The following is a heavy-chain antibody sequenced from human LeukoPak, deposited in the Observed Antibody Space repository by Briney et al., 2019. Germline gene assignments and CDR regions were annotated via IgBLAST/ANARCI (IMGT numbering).Heavy chain of an antibody. D-gene: IGHD2-8*01. CDR3: ARDLMVATGRPQPIDY. V-gene: IGHV1-69*13. Sequence: SVKVSCKASGGTFSSYAISWVRQAPGQGLEWMGGIIPIFGTANYAQKFQGRVTITADESTSTAYMELSSLRSEDTAVYYCARDLMVATGRPQPIDYWGQGTLVTVSS. CDR2: IIPIFGTA. CDR1: GGTFSSYA. J-gene: IGHJ4*02.